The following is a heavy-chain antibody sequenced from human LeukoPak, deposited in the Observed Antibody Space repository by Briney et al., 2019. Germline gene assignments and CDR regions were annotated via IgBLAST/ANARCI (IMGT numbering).Heavy chain of an antibody. CDR3: ASSYSSGPHIRFQH. J-gene: IGHJ1*01. CDR1: GYTFTSYG. D-gene: IGHD6-19*01. V-gene: IGHV1-18*01. CDR2: ISAYNGNT. Sequence: ASVKVSCKASGYTFTSYGISWVRQAPGQGLEWVGWISAYNGNTNYAQKLQGRVTMTTDTSTSTAYMELRSLRSDDTAVYYCASSYSSGPHIRFQHWGQGTLVTVSS.